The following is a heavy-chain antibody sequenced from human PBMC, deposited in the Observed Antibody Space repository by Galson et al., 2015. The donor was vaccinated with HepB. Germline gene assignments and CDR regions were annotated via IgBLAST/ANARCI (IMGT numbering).Heavy chain of an antibody. Sequence: TLSLTCSVSGDSINTHNYFWAWVRQPPGKGLEWIATVYHRGDTYYNPSLKNRVVISIDTSRNQFYLKVNSVTAADTAIYYCARDRYSRNLDAEYWGQGTLVAVSA. CDR3: ARDRYSRNLDAEY. J-gene: IGHJ4*02. V-gene: IGHV4-39*02. CDR2: VYHRGDT. D-gene: IGHD5-12*01. CDR1: GDSINTHNYF.